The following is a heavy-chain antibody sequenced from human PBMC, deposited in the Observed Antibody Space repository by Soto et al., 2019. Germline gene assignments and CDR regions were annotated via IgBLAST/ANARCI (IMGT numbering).Heavy chain of an antibody. J-gene: IGHJ2*01. Sequence: QVQLQESGPGLVKPSETLSLTCTVSGGSISSYYWSWIRQPPGKGLEWIGYIYYSGSTNYNPSLKLRVPLSVDTSKTQFSLKLSSVTAADPAVYYCARLDGYDSKYFELWGRGTLVTVSS. D-gene: IGHD5-12*01. CDR2: IYYSGST. V-gene: IGHV4-59*08. CDR3: ARLDGYDSKYFEL. CDR1: GGSISSYY.